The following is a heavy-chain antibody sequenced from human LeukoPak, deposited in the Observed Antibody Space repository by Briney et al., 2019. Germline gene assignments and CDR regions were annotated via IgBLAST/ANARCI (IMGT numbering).Heavy chain of an antibody. CDR1: GGSISSGGYY. J-gene: IGHJ3*02. CDR3: ARDFAQILGAFDI. D-gene: IGHD3-3*01. Sequence: PSETLSLTCTVSGGSISSGGYYWSWIRQPPGKGLEWIGYIYHSGSTYYNPSLKSRVTISVDRSKNQFSLKLSSVTAADTAVYYCARDFAQILGAFDIWGQGTMVTVSS. CDR2: IYHSGST. V-gene: IGHV4-30-2*01.